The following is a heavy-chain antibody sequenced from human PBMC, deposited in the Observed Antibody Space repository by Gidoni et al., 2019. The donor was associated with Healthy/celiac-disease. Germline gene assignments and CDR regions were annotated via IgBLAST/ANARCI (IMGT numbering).Heavy chain of an antibody. CDR1: GGSISSSSYY. CDR3: ARHQESVLRYFDWLQNAFDI. V-gene: IGHV4-39*01. J-gene: IGHJ3*02. Sequence: QLQLQESGPGLVKPSETLSLTCTVSGGSISSSSYYWGWIRQPPGKGLEWIGSIYYSGSTYYNPSLKSRVTIAVDTSKNQFSLKRSAVTAADTAVYYCARHQESVLRYFDWLQNAFDIWGQGTMVTVAS. CDR2: IYYSGST. D-gene: IGHD3-9*01.